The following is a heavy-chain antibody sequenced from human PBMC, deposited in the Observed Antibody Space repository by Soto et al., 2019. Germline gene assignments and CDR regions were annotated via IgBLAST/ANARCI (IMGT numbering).Heavy chain of an antibody. J-gene: IGHJ6*02. V-gene: IGHV4-30-4*01. CDR3: AREKPSVTTLIGMDV. CDR1: GGSISSGDYY. D-gene: IGHD4-17*01. CDR2: IYYSGST. Sequence: SETLSLTCTVSGGSISSGDYYWSWIRQPPGKGLEWIGYIYYSGSTYYNPSLKSRVTISVDTSKNQFSLKLSSVTAADTAVYYCAREKPSVTTLIGMDVWGQGTTVTVSS.